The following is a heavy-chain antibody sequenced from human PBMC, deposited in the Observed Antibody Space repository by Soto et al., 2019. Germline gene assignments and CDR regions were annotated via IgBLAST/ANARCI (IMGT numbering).Heavy chain of an antibody. CDR2: ISSNGART. CDR1: GLSFSTYG. J-gene: IGHJ5*01. Sequence: SLRLSCGASGLSFSTYGMHWVRQAPGKGLEYGSGISSNGARTYYADSVKGRFRISRDNSKNTLFLQMGSLRVEDMAVYYCARGNLAGADTGCFDSWGQGTLITVSS. CDR3: ARGNLAGADTGCFDS. D-gene: IGHD6-13*01. V-gene: IGHV3-64*02.